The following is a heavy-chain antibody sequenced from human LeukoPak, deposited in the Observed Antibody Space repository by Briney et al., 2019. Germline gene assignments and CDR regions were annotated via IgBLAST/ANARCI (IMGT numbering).Heavy chain of an antibody. D-gene: IGHD5-18*01. CDR1: GYTFTSYD. CDR2: MNPNSGNT. V-gene: IGHV1-8*03. Sequence: ASVKVSCKASGYTFTSYDINWVRQATGQGLEWMGWMNPNSGNTGYAQKFQGRVTITRNTSISTAYMELSSLRSEDTAVYYCARVKVRSRGYPGDFDYWGQGTLVTVSS. J-gene: IGHJ4*02. CDR3: ARVKVRSRGYPGDFDY.